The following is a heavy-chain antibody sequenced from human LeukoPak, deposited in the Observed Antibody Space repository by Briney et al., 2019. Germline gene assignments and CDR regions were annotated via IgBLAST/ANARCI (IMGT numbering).Heavy chain of an antibody. CDR2: ISGHNADT. J-gene: IGHJ6*03. D-gene: IGHD4-11*01. CDR3: ARVRTTVTPYYYYYMDV. Sequence: ASVKVSCKASGYNFASYGVSWVRQAPGQGLEWMGWISGHNADTNYAQKVQGRVSMTTDTSTSTAYLELRSLTSDDTAVYFCARVRTTVTPYYYYYMDVWGKGTTVTVSS. V-gene: IGHV1-18*01. CDR1: GYNFASYG.